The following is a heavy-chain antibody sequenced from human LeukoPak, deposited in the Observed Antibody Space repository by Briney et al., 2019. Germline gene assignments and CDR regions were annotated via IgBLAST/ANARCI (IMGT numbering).Heavy chain of an antibody. Sequence: ASVTVSFKASVYTFTIYYMHWVRQAPGQGLEWMGIINPSGGSTSYAQKFQGRVTMTRDASTSTVYMELSSLRSEDTAVYYCARVRRYCSGGSCPNWFDPWGQGTLVTVSS. CDR3: ARVRRYCSGGSCPNWFDP. D-gene: IGHD2-15*01. V-gene: IGHV1-46*01. J-gene: IGHJ5*02. CDR2: INPSGGST. CDR1: VYTFTIYY.